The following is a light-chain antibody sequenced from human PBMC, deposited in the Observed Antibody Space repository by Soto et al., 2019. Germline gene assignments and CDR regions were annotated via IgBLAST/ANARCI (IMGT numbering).Light chain of an antibody. J-gene: IGLJ2*01. CDR3: QVWDSTTDVV. V-gene: IGLV3-21*04. Sequence: SYELTQPPSVSVAPGKTARITCGGDNIGSKNVHWFHQKPGQAPVLVIYYDSDRPSGIPERFSGSNSGNTATLTISRVEAGDEADYYCQVWDSTTDVVFGGGTQLTVL. CDR2: YDS. CDR1: NIGSKN.